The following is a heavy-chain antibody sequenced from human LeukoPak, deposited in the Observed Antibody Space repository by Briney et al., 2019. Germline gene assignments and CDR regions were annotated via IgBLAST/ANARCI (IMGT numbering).Heavy chain of an antibody. D-gene: IGHD3-22*01. CDR2: INPSGGST. J-gene: IGHJ4*02. Sequence: ASVKVSCKASGYTFTSYYMHWVRQAPGQGLEWMGIINPSGGSTSYAQKFQGRVTMTRDTSTSTVYMELSSLGSEDTAVYYCARDKTPLRLYYYDSSGAFDYWGQGTLVTVSS. V-gene: IGHV1-46*01. CDR1: GYTFTSYY. CDR3: ARDKTPLRLYYYDSSGAFDY.